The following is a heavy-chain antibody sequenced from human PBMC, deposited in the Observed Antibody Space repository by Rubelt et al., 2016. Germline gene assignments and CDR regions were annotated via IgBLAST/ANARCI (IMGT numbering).Heavy chain of an antibody. V-gene: IGHV4-34*01. Sequence: QVQLQQWGARLLKPSETLSLTCAVYGGSFSGYYWSWIRQPPGKGLEWIGEINHSGSTNYNPSLKSRVTISVGTSKNQFSLKLSSVTAADTAVYYCARGSTIFGVVIIRRGFDYWGQGTLVTVSS. CDR2: INHSGST. CDR3: ARGSTIFGVVIIRRGFDY. D-gene: IGHD3-3*01. J-gene: IGHJ4*02. CDR1: GGSFSGYY.